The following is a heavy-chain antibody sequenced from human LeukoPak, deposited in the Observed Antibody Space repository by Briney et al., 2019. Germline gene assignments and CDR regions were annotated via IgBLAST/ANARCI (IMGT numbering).Heavy chain of an antibody. CDR2: IRPSCGRA. D-gene: IGHD2/OR15-2a*01. V-gene: IGHV1-46*01. CDR1: GYIFSNHY. CDR3: AREPPESYYFVY. Sequence: ASVKGSCKTSGYIFSNHYIHWVRQAPGQGAEWMGIIRPSCGRADYTQRFQGRVNMTRDMSTTKVYMELTTLRSDDTAVCFCAREPPESYYFVYWGQGTLVTVSS. J-gene: IGHJ4*02.